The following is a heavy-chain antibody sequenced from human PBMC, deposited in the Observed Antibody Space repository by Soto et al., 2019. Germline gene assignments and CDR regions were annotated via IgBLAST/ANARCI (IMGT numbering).Heavy chain of an antibody. D-gene: IGHD4-17*01. J-gene: IGHJ6*02. CDR1: GFTFSSYG. V-gene: IGHV3-30*03. CDR3: ATYGDPEDYYYGMDV. CDR2: ISYDGSNK. Sequence: QVQLVESGGGVVQPGRSLRLSCAASGFTFSSYGMHWVRQAPGKGLEWVAGISYDGSNKYYADSVKGRFTISRDNSKNTLYLQMNSLRAEDTAVYYCATYGDPEDYYYGMDVWGQGTTVTVSS.